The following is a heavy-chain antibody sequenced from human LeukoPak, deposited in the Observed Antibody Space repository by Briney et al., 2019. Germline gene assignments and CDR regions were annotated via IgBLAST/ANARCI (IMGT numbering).Heavy chain of an antibody. Sequence: ASVKVSCKASGYTFTSYYMHWVRQAPGQGLEWMGWISAYNGNTNYAQKLQGRVTMTTDTSTSTAYMELRSLRSDDTAVYYCARRMITFGGVIVEDYWGQGTLVTVSS. D-gene: IGHD3-16*02. CDR1: GYTFTSYY. V-gene: IGHV1-18*04. J-gene: IGHJ4*02. CDR3: ARRMITFGGVIVEDY. CDR2: ISAYNGNT.